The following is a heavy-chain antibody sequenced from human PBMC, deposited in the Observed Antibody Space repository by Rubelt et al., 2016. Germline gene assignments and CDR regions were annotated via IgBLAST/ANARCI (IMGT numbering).Heavy chain of an antibody. J-gene: IGHJ4*02. D-gene: IGHD4-17*01. V-gene: IGHV3-23*01. CDR3: AKDSTYDFDY. CDR1: GFTFSSYA. CDR2: ISGSGGST. Sequence: EVQLLESGGGLVQPGGSLRLSCAASGFTFSSYAMSWVRQAPGKGLEWVSAISGSGGSTYFAVSGKGRFTISRDNSKNTLYLQMNSLRAEDTAVYYCAKDSTYDFDYWGQGTLVTVSS.